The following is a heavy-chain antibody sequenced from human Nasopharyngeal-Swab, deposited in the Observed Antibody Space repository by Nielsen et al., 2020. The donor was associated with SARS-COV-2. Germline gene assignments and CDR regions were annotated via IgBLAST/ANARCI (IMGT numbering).Heavy chain of an antibody. CDR2: IGAAGGT. Sequence: GGSLRLSCAASGFTFSSNDMHWVRLPRGKGLEWVSAIGAAGGTYYPDSVKGRFTISRDNAKNSLYLQMNSLRAEDTAVYYCARDHGGGTIAEALGPFYYYYYMDVWGKGTTVTVSS. CDR3: ARDHGGGTIAEALGPFYYYYYMDV. CDR1: GFTFSSND. V-gene: IGHV3-13*01. D-gene: IGHD6-19*01. J-gene: IGHJ6*03.